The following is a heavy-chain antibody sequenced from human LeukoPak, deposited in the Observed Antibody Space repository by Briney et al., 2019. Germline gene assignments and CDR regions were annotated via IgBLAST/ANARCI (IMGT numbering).Heavy chain of an antibody. CDR2: IGPSGGYT. V-gene: IGHV3-23*01. J-gene: IGHJ4*02. CDR3: AKASSRWYFDG. CDR1: GFTFSTYG. Sequence: GGSLRLSCAASGFTFSTYGLSWVRQAPGQGLEWVSVIGPSGGYTNYADSVKSRFTISRDDSKNTLYLQMNSLRAEDTAVYYCAKASSRWYFDGWGQGTLVTVSS. D-gene: IGHD6-13*01.